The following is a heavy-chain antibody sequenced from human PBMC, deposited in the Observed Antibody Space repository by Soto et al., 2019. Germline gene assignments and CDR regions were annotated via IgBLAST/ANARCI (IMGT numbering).Heavy chain of an antibody. J-gene: IGHJ4*02. V-gene: IGHV1-69*06. Sequence: ASVKVSCKASGGTFSSYAISWVRQAPGQGLEWMGGIIPIFGTANYAQKFQGRVTITADKSTSTAYMELSSLRSEDTAVYYCARDVRYSGYEATLDYWGQGTLVTVSS. D-gene: IGHD5-12*01. CDR2: IIPIFGTA. CDR1: GGTFSSYA. CDR3: ARDVRYSGYEATLDY.